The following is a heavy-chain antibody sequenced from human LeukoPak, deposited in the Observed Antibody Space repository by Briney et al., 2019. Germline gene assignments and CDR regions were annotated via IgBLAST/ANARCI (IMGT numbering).Heavy chain of an antibody. CDR2: IYYSGST. V-gene: IGHV4-59*11. CDR1: GGSISSHY. Sequence: SETLSLTCTVSGGSISSHYWSWIRQPPGKGLEWIGYIYYSGSTKYNPSLKSRVTISVDTSKNQFSLKLRSVTAADTAAYSCARLDDSSGYTNWLDPWGQGTLVTVSS. CDR3: ARLDDSSGYTNWLDP. D-gene: IGHD3-22*01. J-gene: IGHJ5*02.